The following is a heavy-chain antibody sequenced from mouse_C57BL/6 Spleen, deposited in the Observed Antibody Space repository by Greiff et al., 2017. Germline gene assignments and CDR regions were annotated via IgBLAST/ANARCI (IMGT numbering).Heavy chain of an antibody. D-gene: IGHD1-1*01. V-gene: IGHV1-64*01. CDR2: IHPNSGST. CDR3: ARSQYYYGSSSYAMDY. J-gene: IGHJ4*01. CDR1: GYTFTSYW. Sequence: QVQLQQPGAELVKPGASVKLSCKASGYTFTSYWMHWVKQRPGQGLEWIGMIHPNSGSTNYNEKFKSKATLTVDKSSSTAYMQLSSLTSEDSAVYYCARSQYYYGSSSYAMDYWGQGTSVTVSS.